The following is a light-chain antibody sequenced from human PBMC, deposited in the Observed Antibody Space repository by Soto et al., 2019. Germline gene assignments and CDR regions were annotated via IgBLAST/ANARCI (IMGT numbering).Light chain of an antibody. CDR2: SAS. CDR3: QRHGAT. Sequence: EIMLTQSPGTLSLSPGARAPLPCRASQSVSSSDLAWYQQKPGQATRLLIYSASSRATGIPDRFSGSGSGTDFTLTISGLEPEESAAYYCQRHGATLGQGTKVDIK. V-gene: IGKV3-20*01. J-gene: IGKJ1*01. CDR1: QSVSSSD.